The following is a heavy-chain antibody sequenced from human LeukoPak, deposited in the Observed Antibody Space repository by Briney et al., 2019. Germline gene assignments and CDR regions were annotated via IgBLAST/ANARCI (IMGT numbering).Heavy chain of an antibody. CDR1: GFTFSSYW. J-gene: IGHJ5*02. CDR2: IKQDGSEK. Sequence: GGSLRLSCAASGFTFSSYWMSWVRRAPGKGLEWVANIKQDGSEKYYVDSVKGRFTISRDNAKNSLYLQMNSLRAEDTAVYYCARGPKGYCSSTSCHGRWFDPWGQGTLVTVSS. CDR3: ARGPKGYCSSTSCHGRWFDP. D-gene: IGHD2-2*01. V-gene: IGHV3-7*03.